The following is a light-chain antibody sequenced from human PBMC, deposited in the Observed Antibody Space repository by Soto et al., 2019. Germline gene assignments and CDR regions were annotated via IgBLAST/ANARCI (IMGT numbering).Light chain of an antibody. Sequence: EIVLTQSPGTLSLSPGERATLSCRASQRVSSGYLAWYQQKPGQAPRLLIYGASNRATDIPDRFSGRGSGTDFTLTISRLEPEDFAVYYCHHYSSSRTFGQGTKVDIK. V-gene: IGKV3-20*01. CDR2: GAS. CDR1: QRVSSGY. J-gene: IGKJ1*01. CDR3: HHYSSSRT.